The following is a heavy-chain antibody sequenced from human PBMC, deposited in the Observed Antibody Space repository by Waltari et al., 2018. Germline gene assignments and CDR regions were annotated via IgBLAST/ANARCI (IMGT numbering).Heavy chain of an antibody. D-gene: IGHD1-1*01. CDR2: IHHSGSD. J-gene: IGHJ5*02. V-gene: IGHV4-38-2*02. CDR3: ARQPIEGNLPDWFDP. Sequence: QVQLQQSGPGLVKPSETLSLTCTVSGYSISNVYYWGWIRQPPGKGLEWIGSIHHSGSDYYNPSLNSRVTISLETSKNQFSLKLTSVAATDTAIYYCARQPIEGNLPDWFDPWGQGTLVTVSS. CDR1: GYSISNVYY.